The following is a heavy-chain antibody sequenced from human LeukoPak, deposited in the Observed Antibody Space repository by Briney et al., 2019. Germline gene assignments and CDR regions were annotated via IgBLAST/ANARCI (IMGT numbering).Heavy chain of an antibody. CDR1: GSTVSSNY. V-gene: IGHV3-23*01. CDR2: IWGADDKT. D-gene: IGHD2-15*01. J-gene: IGHJ5*02. CDR3: AKTQGYYDA. Sequence: PGGSLRLSCAASGSTVSSNYMSWVRQAPGKGLELVSGIWGADDKTVYGDAVKGRFTISRDNSKNTLYLQMNSLRADDTAVYYCAKTQGYYDAWGQGALVTVSS.